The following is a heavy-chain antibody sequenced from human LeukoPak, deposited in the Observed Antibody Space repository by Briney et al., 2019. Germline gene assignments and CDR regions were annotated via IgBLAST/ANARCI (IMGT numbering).Heavy chain of an antibody. CDR1: GYTFTSYD. V-gene: IGHV1-8*01. CDR3: ARGYVPAANYPSRFDP. D-gene: IGHD2-2*01. CDR2: MNPNSGNT. Sequence: GASVKVSCKASGYTFTSYDINWVRQATGQGLEWMGWMNPNSGNTGYAQKFQGRVTMTRNTSISTAYMELSSLRSEDTAVYYCARGYVPAANYPSRFDPWGQGTLVTVSS. J-gene: IGHJ5*02.